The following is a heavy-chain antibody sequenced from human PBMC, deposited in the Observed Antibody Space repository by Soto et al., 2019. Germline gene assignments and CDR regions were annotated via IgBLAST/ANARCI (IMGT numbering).Heavy chain of an antibody. D-gene: IGHD2-21*01. CDR1: GGSITSNW. Sequence: QVQLQELGPGLMKPSGTLSLTCAVSGGSITSNWWSWVRQPPGKGLEWIAEIFHTGSANYNPSLMGRLTISMDKSRNHLSLNLNSVTAADTAVYYCARHIAVSGTRGFDHWGQGTLVTVSS. CDR2: IFHTGSA. CDR3: ARHIAVSGTRGFDH. V-gene: IGHV4-4*02. J-gene: IGHJ4*02.